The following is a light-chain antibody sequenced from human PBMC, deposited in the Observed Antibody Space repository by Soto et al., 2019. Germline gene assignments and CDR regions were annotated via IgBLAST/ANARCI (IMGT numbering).Light chain of an antibody. Sequence: QSARAQPASVSGSPGQSITMSCTGTSGDVGGYKFVAWYQHHPGKAPKLLIYDVTNRPSGVSNRFSGSKSGNTASLTISGLQAEDEAEYYCSSYTSSSTVVFGGGTKVTVL. J-gene: IGLJ2*01. CDR1: SGDVGGYKF. CDR2: DVT. CDR3: SSYTSSSTVV. V-gene: IGLV2-14*03.